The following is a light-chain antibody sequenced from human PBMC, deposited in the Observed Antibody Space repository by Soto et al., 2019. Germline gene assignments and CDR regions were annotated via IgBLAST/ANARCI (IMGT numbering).Light chain of an antibody. CDR1: QSISSW. CDR2: KAS. Sequence: DIQMTQSPSTLSASVGDRVTITCRASQSISSWLAWYQQRPGKAPKLLIYKASNLERGVPSRFSGSGSGTELTLTISSLHPDDFATYYCQQYCTYPWTFGPGTKVEIK. J-gene: IGKJ1*01. V-gene: IGKV1-5*03. CDR3: QQYCTYPWT.